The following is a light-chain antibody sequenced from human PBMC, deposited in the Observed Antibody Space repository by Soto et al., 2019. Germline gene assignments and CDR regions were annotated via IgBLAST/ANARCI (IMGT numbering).Light chain of an antibody. Sequence: QSALTQPRSVSGPPGQSVPISCTGTSSDVGGSNYVSWYQQHPGKTPKLMIYDVTKRPSGVPDRFSGSKSGNTASLTISGLQAEDEADYYCCSYAGSYTLLFGGGTKVTVL. V-gene: IGLV2-11*01. CDR2: DVT. CDR3: CSYAGSYTLL. J-gene: IGLJ2*01. CDR1: SSDVGGSNY.